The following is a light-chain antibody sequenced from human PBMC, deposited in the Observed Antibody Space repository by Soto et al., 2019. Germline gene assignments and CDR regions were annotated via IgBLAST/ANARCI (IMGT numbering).Light chain of an antibody. J-gene: IGLJ1*01. Sequence: QSVLTQPPSASETPGQRVTISCSGSSSNIGSNTVNWYQQLPGTAPKLLIYLNDQRPSGVPDRFSGSKSGTSASLAISGLQSEDEADYYCATWDDSLNGYVFGTGTKLTVL. CDR2: LND. CDR1: SSNIGSNT. V-gene: IGLV1-44*01. CDR3: ATWDDSLNGYV.